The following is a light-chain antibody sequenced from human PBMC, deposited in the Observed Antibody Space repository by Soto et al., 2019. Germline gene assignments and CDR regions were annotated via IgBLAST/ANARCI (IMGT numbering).Light chain of an antibody. V-gene: IGKV3-20*01. J-gene: IGKJ5*01. CDR3: QHYVSPPIT. CDR2: GAS. Sequence: IVLTQSPGTLSLSPGERATLSCRASQSVTSNYLAWYQQKPGQAPRLLVYGASSRATGISDRFSGSGSGTDFTLTISRLEPEDFAVYYWQHYVSPPITFGQGTRLEIK. CDR1: QSVTSNY.